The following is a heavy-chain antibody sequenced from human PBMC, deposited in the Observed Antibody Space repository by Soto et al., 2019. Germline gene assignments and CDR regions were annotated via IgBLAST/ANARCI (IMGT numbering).Heavy chain of an antibody. J-gene: IGHJ6*03. D-gene: IGHD2-21*01. Sequence: QVQLGQSGAELKKPGSSVKGSCEASGGSFSSYSFTWVRQAPGQGLEWMGRIIPIQGKANYALKFQDRVTITADRSTRTAYMELRSLRPEDTAVYYCAKSLLFVDHAYMDVWGKGTTVNVSS. CDR2: IIPIQGKA. CDR3: AKSLLFVDHAYMDV. V-gene: IGHV1-69*02. CDR1: GGSFSSYS.